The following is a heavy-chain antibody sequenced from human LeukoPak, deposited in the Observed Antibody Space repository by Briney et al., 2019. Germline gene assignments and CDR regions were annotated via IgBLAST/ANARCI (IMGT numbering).Heavy chain of an antibody. Sequence: SETLSLTCTVSGGSIRSSSYYGGWIRQPPGKGLEWIGSIYYSGSTYYNASLKSRGTISVDTSKNQFSLKLNSVTAADTAVYFCARQVVAVAGTGYFDYWGQGTLVTVSS. CDR3: ARQVVAVAGTGYFDY. D-gene: IGHD6-19*01. CDR1: GGSIRSSSYY. J-gene: IGHJ4*02. CDR2: IYYSGST. V-gene: IGHV4-39*01.